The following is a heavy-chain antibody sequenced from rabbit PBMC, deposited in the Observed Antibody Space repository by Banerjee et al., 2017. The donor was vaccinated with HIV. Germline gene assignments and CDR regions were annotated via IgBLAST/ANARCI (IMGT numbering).Heavy chain of an antibody. Sequence: QEQLEESGGDLVKPEGSLTLTCTASGFSFSGSYWTCWVRQAPGKGLEWIACINTSSGNTVYASWAKGRFAISRTSSTTVTLQMTSLTAADTATYFCARDLAAVTGRNFGLWGQGTLVTVS. J-gene: IGHJ4*01. CDR2: INTSSGNT. CDR1: GFSFSGSYW. CDR3: ARDLAAVTGRNFGL. D-gene: IGHD7-1*01. V-gene: IGHV1S45*01.